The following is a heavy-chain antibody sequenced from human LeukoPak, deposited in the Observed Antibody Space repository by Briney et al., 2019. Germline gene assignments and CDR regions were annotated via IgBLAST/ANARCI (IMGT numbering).Heavy chain of an antibody. CDR1: GGSISSYY. Sequence: SETLSLTCTVSGGSISSYYWSWIRQPPGKGLEWIGYIYYSGSTNYNPSLKSRVTISVDTSKNQFSLKLSSVTAADTAVYYCARGRDYYGSSGYYYEGTIVDYWGQGTLVTVSS. J-gene: IGHJ4*02. D-gene: IGHD3-22*01. CDR2: IYYSGST. V-gene: IGHV4-59*01. CDR3: ARGRDYYGSSGYYYEGTIVDY.